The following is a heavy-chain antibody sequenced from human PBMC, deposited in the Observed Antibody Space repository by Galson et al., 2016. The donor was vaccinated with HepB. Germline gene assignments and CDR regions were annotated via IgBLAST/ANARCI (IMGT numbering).Heavy chain of an antibody. D-gene: IGHD6-25*01. CDR2: IYSDART. CDR1: GFTVSSNY. Sequence: SLRLSCAASGFTVSSNYMSWVRQAPGKGLEWVSVIYSDARTYYADAVKGRFTISRDSSKNTLYLQMNSLRAEDTAVYYCAKLYGWYGSGYFQHWGQGTLVTVSS. CDR3: AKLYGWYGSGYFQH. J-gene: IGHJ1*01. V-gene: IGHV3-53*01.